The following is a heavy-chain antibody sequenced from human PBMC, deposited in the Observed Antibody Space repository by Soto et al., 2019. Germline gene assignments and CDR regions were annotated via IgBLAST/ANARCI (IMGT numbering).Heavy chain of an antibody. CDR1: GDTFHRHA. D-gene: IGHD5-12*01. Sequence: QVQLVQSGAEVKKPGSSVKVSCKGSGDTFHRHALSWVRQAPGQGFEWMGGIIPMFGTANYAQKFQGRVTITADTSTSTAYMELSSLRFEDTAFYYCAVIGYDLDYWGQGTLVAVSS. CDR3: AVIGYDLDY. CDR2: IIPMFGTA. J-gene: IGHJ4*02. V-gene: IGHV1-69*06.